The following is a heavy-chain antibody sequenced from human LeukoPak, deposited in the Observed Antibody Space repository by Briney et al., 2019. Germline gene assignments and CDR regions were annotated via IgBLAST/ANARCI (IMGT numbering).Heavy chain of an antibody. Sequence: SETLSLTCTVSGGSISSSSYYWGWIRQPPGKGLEWIGSIYYSGSTYYNPSLKSRVTISVDTSKNQFSLKLSSVTAADTAVYYCARHQGGRGGYWFDFWGQGTLVTVSS. CDR2: IYYSGST. V-gene: IGHV4-39*01. CDR1: GGSISSSSYY. J-gene: IGHJ4*02. D-gene: IGHD3-22*01. CDR3: ARHQGGRGGYWFDF.